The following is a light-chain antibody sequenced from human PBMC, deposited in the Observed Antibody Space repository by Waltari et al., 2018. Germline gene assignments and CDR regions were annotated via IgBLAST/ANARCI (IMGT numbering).Light chain of an antibody. CDR2: DAS. J-gene: IGKJ3*01. CDR1: QNINSH. Sequence: EIVLTQSPGTLSLSPGERATLSCRASQNINSHLAWYQQRLGQAPRLLLYDASKRATGIPARFSGSGSGTDFTLTITSLEPEDFAVYYCQQRDHWPPGATFGPGTKVDIK. CDR3: QQRDHWPPGAT. V-gene: IGKV3-11*01.